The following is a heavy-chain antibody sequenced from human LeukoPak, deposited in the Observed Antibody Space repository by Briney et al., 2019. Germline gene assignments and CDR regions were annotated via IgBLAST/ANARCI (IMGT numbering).Heavy chain of an antibody. CDR3: ARRAIVLMVYAINTNAFDI. Sequence: SETLSLTCTVSGGSISSSSYYWGWIRQPPGKGLEWIGSIYYSGSTYYNPSLKSRVTISVDTSKNQFSLKLSSVTAADTAVYYCARRAIVLMVYAINTNAFDIWGQGTMVTVSS. CDR2: IYYSGST. CDR1: GGSISSSSYY. V-gene: IGHV4-39*07. D-gene: IGHD2-8*01. J-gene: IGHJ3*02.